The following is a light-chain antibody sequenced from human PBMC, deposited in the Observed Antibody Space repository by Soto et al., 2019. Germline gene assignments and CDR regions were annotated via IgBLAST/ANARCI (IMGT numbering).Light chain of an antibody. CDR3: QQYNNWPLT. CDR2: DAS. J-gene: IGKJ4*01. Sequence: EIVMTQSPATLSVSPGERATLSCRASQRINSDLAWYQQKPGQAPRLLIYDASTRATGISDRFSGSGSGTEFTLTISSLQSEDFAVYYCQQYNNWPLTFGGGTKVEIK. V-gene: IGKV3-15*01. CDR1: QRINSD.